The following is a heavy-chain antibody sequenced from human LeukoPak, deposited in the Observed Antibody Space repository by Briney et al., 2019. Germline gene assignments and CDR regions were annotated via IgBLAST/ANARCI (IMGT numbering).Heavy chain of an antibody. D-gene: IGHD6-19*01. V-gene: IGHV1-18*01. Sequence: ASVKVSCKASGYTFTSYGISWVRQAPGQGLEWMGWISAYNGNTNYAQKLQGRVTMTTDTSTSTACMELRSLRSDDTAVYYCARVEGIAVAPNSIYYFDYWGQGTLVTVSS. CDR1: GYTFTSYG. CDR3: ARVEGIAVAPNSIYYFDY. CDR2: ISAYNGNT. J-gene: IGHJ4*02.